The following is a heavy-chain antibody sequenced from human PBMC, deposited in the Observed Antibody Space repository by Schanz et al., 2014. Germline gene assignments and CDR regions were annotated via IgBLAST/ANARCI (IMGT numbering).Heavy chain of an antibody. CDR3: ARDVGRPGHFWYFDL. V-gene: IGHV1-18*01. D-gene: IGHD1-1*01. CDR1: GYTFTSSG. J-gene: IGHJ2*01. Sequence: QVQLVQSGAEVKKPGASVKVSCKASGYTFTSSGFSWVRQAPGQGLEWMGWINGYNAHTNYAQKFQGRVTMTTDTSTSTVYMELSSLTSDDTAVYFCARDVGRPGHFWYFDLWGRGTLVTVSS. CDR2: INGYNAHT.